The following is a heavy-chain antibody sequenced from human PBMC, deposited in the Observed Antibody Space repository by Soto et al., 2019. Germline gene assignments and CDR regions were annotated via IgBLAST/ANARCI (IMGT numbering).Heavy chain of an antibody. CDR3: AKAGSGWQYNWFDP. V-gene: IGHV3-23*01. D-gene: IGHD6-19*01. CDR2: INGSGGST. Sequence: GGPLRHSYGVAEVPFRRYLMSLIRTNPGKGLEWVSAINGSGGSTYYADSVKGRFTISRDNSKNTLYLQMNSLRAEDTAVYYCAKAGSGWQYNWFDPWGQGTRVSVSS. J-gene: IGHJ5*02. CDR1: EVPFRRYL.